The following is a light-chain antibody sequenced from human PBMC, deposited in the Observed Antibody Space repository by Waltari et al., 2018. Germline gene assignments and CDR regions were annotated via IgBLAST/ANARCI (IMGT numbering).Light chain of an antibody. J-gene: IGKJ1*01. CDR1: QSVSRA. Sequence: EIVLTQSPGTLSLSPGERVTLSCRASQSVSRALAWYQQKPGQAPRLLMYGESSRATGISDRFSGSGSWTDFSLTISRLDPEDFAVYYCQHYVRLPATFGQGTKVEIK. V-gene: IGKV3-20*01. CDR3: QHYVRLPAT. CDR2: GES.